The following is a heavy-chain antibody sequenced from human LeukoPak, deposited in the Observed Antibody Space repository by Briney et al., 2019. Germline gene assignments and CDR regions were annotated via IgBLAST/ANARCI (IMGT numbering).Heavy chain of an antibody. CDR1: GFTFSSYA. D-gene: IGHD4-23*01. Sequence: GGSLRLSCAASGFTFSSYAMSWVQAPGKGLEWVSAISGSGGSTYYADSVKGRFTISRDNSKNTLYLQMNSLRAEDTAVYYCAKAHDYGGNALFDYWGQGTLVTVSS. CDR3: AKAHDYGGNALFDY. V-gene: IGHV3-23*01. CDR2: ISGSGGST. J-gene: IGHJ4*02.